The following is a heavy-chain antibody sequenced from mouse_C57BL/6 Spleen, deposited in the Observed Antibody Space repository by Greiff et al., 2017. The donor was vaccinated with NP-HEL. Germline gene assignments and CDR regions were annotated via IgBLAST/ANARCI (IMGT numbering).Heavy chain of an antibody. D-gene: IGHD1-1*01. CDR1: GYTFTSYW. Sequence: QVQLKQPGAELVMPGASVKLSCKASGYTFTSYWMHWVKQRPGQGLEWIGEIDPSDSYTNYNQKFKGKSTLTVDKSSSTAYMQLSSLTSEDSAVYYCARMHYYGSSYGYFDVWGTGTTVTVSS. V-gene: IGHV1-69*01. CDR2: IDPSDSYT. J-gene: IGHJ1*03. CDR3: ARMHYYGSSYGYFDV.